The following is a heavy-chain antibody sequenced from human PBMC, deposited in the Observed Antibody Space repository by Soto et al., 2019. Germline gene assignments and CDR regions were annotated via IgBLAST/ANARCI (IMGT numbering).Heavy chain of an antibody. CDR2: INHSGST. Sequence: QVQLQQWGAGLLKSSETLSLPCGVYGGSFSGYYWSWLRQPPGKGLEWIGEINHSGSTNYNPSRKSRVIISRDTSNIQFSLKLSSVTAADTAVYYCARGRKGCGSSSYVDWGQGALITVSS. J-gene: IGHJ4*02. V-gene: IGHV4-34*01. CDR3: ARGRKGCGSSSYVD. D-gene: IGHD6-13*01. CDR1: GGSFSGYY.